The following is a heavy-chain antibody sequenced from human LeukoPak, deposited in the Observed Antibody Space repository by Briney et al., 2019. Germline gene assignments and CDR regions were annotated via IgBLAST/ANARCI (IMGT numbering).Heavy chain of an antibody. CDR3: ATDYYGSGSPGFGY. D-gene: IGHD3-10*01. CDR2: IRSKTDGGTK. CDR1: GFTFKNAW. Sequence: PGGSLRLSCAASGFTFKNAWMNWVRQAPGKGLEWVGRIRSKTDGGTKDNAAPVKGRFTISRDDSKNTLFLQMNSLKTEDTAVYYCATDYYGSGSPGFGYWGQGNMVTVSS. V-gene: IGHV3-15*07. J-gene: IGHJ4*02.